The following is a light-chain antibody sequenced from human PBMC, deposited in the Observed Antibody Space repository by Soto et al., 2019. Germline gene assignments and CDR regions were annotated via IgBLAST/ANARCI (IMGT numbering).Light chain of an antibody. CDR3: SSYTSTSSYV. CDR2: DVT. CDR1: SGDIGGSYH. J-gene: IGLJ1*01. V-gene: IGLV2-14*03. Sequence: QSALTQPASVSGSPGQSITISCIGTSGDIGGSYHVSWHQQHPGKAPKLIIYDVTNRPSGVSNRFSGSKTGNTASLIISGLQAEDEADYYCSSYTSTSSYVFGSGTKLTVL.